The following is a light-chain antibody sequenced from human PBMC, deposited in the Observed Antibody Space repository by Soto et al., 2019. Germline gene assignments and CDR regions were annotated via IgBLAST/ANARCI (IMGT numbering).Light chain of an antibody. J-gene: IGLJ1*01. CDR2: EVS. V-gene: IGLV2-14*01. CDR3: SSYTSSSTPYV. Sequence: QSALTQPASVFGSPGQSITISCAGTSIGRYNYVSWYQHHPGKAPKLMIFEVSNRPSGISNRFSGSKSGNTASLTISGLQAEDEADYYCSSYTSSSTPYVFGSGTKLTVL. CDR1: SIGRYNY.